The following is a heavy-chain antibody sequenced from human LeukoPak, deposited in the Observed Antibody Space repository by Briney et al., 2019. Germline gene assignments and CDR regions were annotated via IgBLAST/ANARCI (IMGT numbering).Heavy chain of an antibody. Sequence: TLSLTCTVSGGSISSGGYYWSWIRQHPGKGLEWIGYIYYSGSTYYNPSLRSRVTISVDTSKNQFSLKLSSVTAADTAVYFCARRRVVVASTDGASGAFDIWGQGTMVTVSS. CDR3: ARRRVVVASTDGASGAFDI. D-gene: IGHD2-15*01. CDR1: GGSISSGGYY. CDR2: IYYSGST. J-gene: IGHJ3*02. V-gene: IGHV4-31*03.